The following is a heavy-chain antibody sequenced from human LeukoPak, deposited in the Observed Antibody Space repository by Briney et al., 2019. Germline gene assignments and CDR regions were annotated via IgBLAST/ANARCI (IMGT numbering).Heavy chain of an antibody. CDR1: GGSISSYY. J-gene: IGHJ3*02. CDR2: IYYSGST. CDR3: ARAHSYGYYSGAFDI. D-gene: IGHD5-18*01. V-gene: IGHV4-59*01. Sequence: SETLSLTCTVSGGSISSYYWSWIRQPPGKGLEWIGYIYYSGSTNYNPSLKSRVTISIDTSKNQFSLKLSSVTAADTAVYYCARAHSYGYYSGAFDIWGQGTMVTVSS.